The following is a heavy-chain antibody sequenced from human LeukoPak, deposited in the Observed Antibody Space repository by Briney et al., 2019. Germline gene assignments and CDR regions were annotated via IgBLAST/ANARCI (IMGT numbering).Heavy chain of an antibody. D-gene: IGHD3-10*01. CDR3: ARDWAFSADP. V-gene: IGHV3-21*01. CDR1: GLTFSTYN. J-gene: IGHJ5*02. Sequence: GGSLRLSCAASGLTFSTYNMNWVRQAPGKGLEWVSSISSGSSYIYYADSVKGRFTISRDNAKNSLYLQMNSLRVEDTAVYYCARDWAFSADPWGQGTLVTVSS. CDR2: ISSGSSYI.